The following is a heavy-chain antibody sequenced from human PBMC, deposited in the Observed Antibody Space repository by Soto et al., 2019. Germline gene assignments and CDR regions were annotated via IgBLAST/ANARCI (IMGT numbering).Heavy chain of an antibody. Sequence: GGSLRLSCAASGFTVSNNYMSWVRQAPGKGLEWVSVIYSGGSTYYADSVKGRFTISRDNSKNTLYLQMNSLRAEDTAVYYCARDSSSSGHYFYGLDVWGQGTTVTVSS. V-gene: IGHV3-53*01. CDR3: ARDSSSSGHYFYGLDV. CDR1: GFTVSNNY. D-gene: IGHD6-6*01. CDR2: IYSGGST. J-gene: IGHJ6*02.